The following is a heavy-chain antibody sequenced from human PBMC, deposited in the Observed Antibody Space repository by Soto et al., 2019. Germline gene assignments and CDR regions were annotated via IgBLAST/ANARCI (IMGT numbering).Heavy chain of an antibody. V-gene: IGHV1-2*04. CDR1: GYTFTGYY. Sequence: ASVKVSCKSSGYTFTGYYMHWVRQAPGQGLEWMGWINPNSGGTNYAQKFQGWVTMTRDTSISTAYMELSRLRSDDTAVYYCARSKPAYCSSTSCYAYAFDTWGQGTMVTVSS. J-gene: IGHJ3*02. CDR2: INPNSGGT. D-gene: IGHD2-2*01. CDR3: ARSKPAYCSSTSCYAYAFDT.